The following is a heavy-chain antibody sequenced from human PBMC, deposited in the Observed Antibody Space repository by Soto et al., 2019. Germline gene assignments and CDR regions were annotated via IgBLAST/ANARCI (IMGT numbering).Heavy chain of an antibody. Sequence: QVQLVESWGGVVHPGRSLRLSCAASGFTFSSYGMHWVRQASGKGLEWVAVISYDGSNKYYADSVKGRFTISRDNSKNTLYLQMNSLSAEDTAVYYCAKELYDYVWGRPYNWFDPWGQGTLVTVSS. J-gene: IGHJ5*02. D-gene: IGHD3-16*01. V-gene: IGHV3-30*18. CDR1: GFTFSSYG. CDR3: AKELYDYVWGRPYNWFDP. CDR2: ISYDGSNK.